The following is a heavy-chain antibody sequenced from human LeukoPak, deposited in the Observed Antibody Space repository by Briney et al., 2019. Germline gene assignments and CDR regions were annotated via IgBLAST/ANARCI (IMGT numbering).Heavy chain of an antibody. CDR2: IYPGDSDT. CDR3: ARLDYYDSSGYAPSDAFDI. Sequence: GESLKISCKGSGYSFTSYWIGWVRQMPGKGLEWMGIIYPGDSDTRYSPSFQGQVTISADKSISTAYLQWSSLKASDTAMYYCARLDYYDSSGYAPSDAFDIWGQGTMVTVSS. V-gene: IGHV5-51*01. CDR1: GYSFTSYW. D-gene: IGHD3-22*01. J-gene: IGHJ3*02.